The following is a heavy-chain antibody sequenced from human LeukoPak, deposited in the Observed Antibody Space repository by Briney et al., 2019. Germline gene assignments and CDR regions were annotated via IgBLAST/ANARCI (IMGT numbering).Heavy chain of an antibody. Sequence: GGSLRLSCTASGFTFSSYAMSWVRQAPGQGLEWVSALSGSGGSTYYADSVKGRFTISRDNSKNTLYLQMNSLRAEDTAVYYCAKGSHYYGSGSLDYWGQGTLVTVSS. J-gene: IGHJ4*02. CDR3: AKGSHYYGSGSLDY. V-gene: IGHV3-23*01. CDR2: LSGSGGST. CDR1: GFTFSSYA. D-gene: IGHD3-10*01.